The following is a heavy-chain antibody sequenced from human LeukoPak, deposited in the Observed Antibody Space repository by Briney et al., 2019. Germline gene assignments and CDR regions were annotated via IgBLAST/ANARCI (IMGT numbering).Heavy chain of an antibody. V-gene: IGHV4-4*09. CDR1: GGSISGYY. Sequence: SETLSLTCTVSGGSISGYYWSWIRQPPGKGLEWIGYIYTSGSTNYNPSLKSRVTISVDTSKNQFSLKLSSVTAADTAVYYCARSSWYGGAHWFDPWGQGTLVTVSS. J-gene: IGHJ5*02. D-gene: IGHD6-13*01. CDR2: IYTSGST. CDR3: ARSSWYGGAHWFDP.